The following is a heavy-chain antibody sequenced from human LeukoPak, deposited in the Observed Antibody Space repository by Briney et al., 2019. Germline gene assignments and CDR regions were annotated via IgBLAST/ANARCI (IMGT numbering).Heavy chain of an antibody. Sequence: GGSLRPSFAAFGSAFSTTALGWVRQAPGKGLEWVAAISGGGGSTYSADSVKGRFSIYRDNSKNTLYLQRNSLRAEDTAVYYCAKDQGHEYHYYGMDVWGQGTTVTVSS. CDR1: GSAFSTTA. D-gene: IGHD2/OR15-2a*01. CDR2: ISGGGGST. V-gene: IGHV3-23*01. J-gene: IGHJ6*02. CDR3: AKDQGHEYHYYGMDV.